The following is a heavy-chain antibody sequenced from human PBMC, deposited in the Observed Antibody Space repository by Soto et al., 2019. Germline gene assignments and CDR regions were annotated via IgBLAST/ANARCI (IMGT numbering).Heavy chain of an antibody. CDR2: IRDDGTTT. CDR3: TSGPRADLSGTGAX. Sequence: GGSLRLSCVVSGFTFSMYWMHWVRQVPGHSPFWVSRIRDDGTTTNYADSVRGLFTIYRDNAKNTLYLQMNNLKTDDTAIYYCTSGPRADLSGTGAXWGQGTPVTVSX. CDR1: GFTFSMYW. V-gene: IGHV3-74*01. J-gene: IGHJ5*02. D-gene: IGHD1-26*01.